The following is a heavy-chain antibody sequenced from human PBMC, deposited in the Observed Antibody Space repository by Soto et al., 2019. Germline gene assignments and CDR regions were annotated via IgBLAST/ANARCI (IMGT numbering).Heavy chain of an antibody. J-gene: IGHJ5*01. D-gene: IGHD3-22*01. Sequence: PSETLSLTCTVSGGSISSGDYYWSWIRQPPGKGLEWIGYIYYSGSTYYNPSLKSRVTISVDTSKNQFSLKLSSVTAADTAVYYCARESDSSGYPGLLDSSGQGSLVIGSS. CDR3: ARESDSSGYPGLLDS. CDR1: GGSISSGDYY. CDR2: IYYSGST. V-gene: IGHV4-30-4*01.